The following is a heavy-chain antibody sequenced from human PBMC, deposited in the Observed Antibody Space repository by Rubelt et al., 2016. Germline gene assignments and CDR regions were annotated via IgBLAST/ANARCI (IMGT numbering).Heavy chain of an antibody. J-gene: IGHJ6*03. CDR3: ARGGSEETQSVGSGTEKHPLVVYYYMDV. Sequence: EWIGYIYYSGSTNYNPSLKSRVTISVDTSKNQFSLKLSSVTAADTAVYYCARGGSEETQSVGSGTEKHPLVVYYYMDVWGKGTTVTVSS. D-gene: IGHD3-10*01. CDR2: IYYSGST. V-gene: IGHV4-59*09.